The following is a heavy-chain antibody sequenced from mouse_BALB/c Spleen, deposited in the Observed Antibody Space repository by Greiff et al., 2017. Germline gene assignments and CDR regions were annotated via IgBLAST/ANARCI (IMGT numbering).Heavy chain of an antibody. J-gene: IGHJ4*01. CDR1: GFTFSSYG. CDR3: ARDPGGNYGSYAMDY. Sequence: EVMLVESGGGLVQPGGSLKLSCAASGFTFSSYGMSWVRQTPDKRLELVATINSNGGSTYYPDSVKGRFTISRDNAKNTLYLQMSSLKSEDTAMYYCARDPGGNYGSYAMDYWGQGTSVTVSS. CDR2: INSNGGST. D-gene: IGHD2-1*01. V-gene: IGHV5-6-3*01.